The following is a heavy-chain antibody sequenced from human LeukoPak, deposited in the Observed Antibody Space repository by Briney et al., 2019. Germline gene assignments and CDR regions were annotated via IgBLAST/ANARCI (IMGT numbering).Heavy chain of an antibody. CDR3: AKVESSSPFDAFDI. Sequence: QSGGSLRLSCAASGFTFSSYSMHWVRQAPGKGLEWVAVISYDGSNKYYADSVKGRFTISRDNSKNTLYLQMNSLRAEDTAVYYCAKVESSSPFDAFDIWGQGTMVTVSS. V-gene: IGHV3-30*18. D-gene: IGHD6-6*01. CDR2: ISYDGSNK. J-gene: IGHJ3*02. CDR1: GFTFSSYS.